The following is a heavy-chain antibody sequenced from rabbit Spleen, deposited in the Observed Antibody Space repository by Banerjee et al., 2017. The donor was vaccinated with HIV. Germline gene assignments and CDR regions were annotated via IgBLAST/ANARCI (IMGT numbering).Heavy chain of an antibody. CDR2: INTYTGKS. CDR3: ARDLIGIIGWNFYL. D-gene: IGHD1-1*01. Sequence: QSLEESGGGLVQPEGSLALTCKASGFSFSSSDYICWVRQAPGKGLEWIACINTYTGKSVYASWATGRFTISRTSSITVTLQMTSLTAADTATYFCARDLIGIIGWNFYLWGPGTLVTVS. V-gene: IGHV1S40*01. J-gene: IGHJ4*01. CDR1: GFSFSSSDY.